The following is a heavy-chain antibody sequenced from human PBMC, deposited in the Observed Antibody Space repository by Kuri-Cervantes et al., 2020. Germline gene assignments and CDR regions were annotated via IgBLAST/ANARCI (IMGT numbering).Heavy chain of an antibody. V-gene: IGHV4/OR15-8*01. Sequence: TWVRQPPGKGLEWIGEIYHGGSTNYNLSLESRVTFSVDQSKNQFYLELTSVSAADTAVYYCAREVVAGYSYYYYMDVWAKGPRSPSP. CDR3: AREVVAGYSYYYYMDV. J-gene: IGHJ6*03. CDR2: IYHGGST. D-gene: IGHD6-19*01.